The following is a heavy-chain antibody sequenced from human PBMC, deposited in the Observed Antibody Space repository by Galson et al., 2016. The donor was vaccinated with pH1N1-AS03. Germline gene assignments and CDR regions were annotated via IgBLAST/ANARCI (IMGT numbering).Heavy chain of an antibody. CDR1: GYSFTNYW. D-gene: IGHD1-26*01. V-gene: IGHV5-10-1*01. CDR2: FDPSDSHT. J-gene: IGHJ4*02. Sequence: QSGAEVKKPGESLRISCKGSGYSFTNYWINWVRQMPGKGLEWMGRFDPSDSHTSYSPSFQGHVTFSADKSINTAYLQWSSLKSSDTAIYYCARGYSGFGFVYWGQGTLFTVSS. CDR3: ARGYSGFGFVY.